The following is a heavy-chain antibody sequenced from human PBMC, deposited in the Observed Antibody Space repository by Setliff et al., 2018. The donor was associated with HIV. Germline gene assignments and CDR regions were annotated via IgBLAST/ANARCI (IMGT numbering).Heavy chain of an antibody. J-gene: IGHJ4*02. CDR1: GGSVSDSNVY. CDR2: IYYDGSA. Sequence: SETLSLTCSVSGGSVSDSNVYWNWIRQSPGKGLEWIGNIYYDGSAYYNPSLKSRVTILIDTSKNQFFLKLSSVTAPDTAIYYCARQTWEYYDTLTGYYRSPKNFDSWGQGTLVTVSS. V-gene: IGHV4-39*01. D-gene: IGHD3-9*01. CDR3: ARQTWEYYDTLTGYYRSPKNFDS.